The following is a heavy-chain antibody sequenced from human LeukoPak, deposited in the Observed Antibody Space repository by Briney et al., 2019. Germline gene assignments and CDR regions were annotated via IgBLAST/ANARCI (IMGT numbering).Heavy chain of an antibody. CDR1: GYTFTDYY. V-gene: IGHV1-2*02. CDR3: ARARWQLVPYFDS. J-gene: IGHJ4*02. CDR2: INPNSGGT. D-gene: IGHD6-6*01. Sequence: GASVKVSCKASGYTFTDYYMHWVRQAPGQGLEWMGWINPNSGGTNFAQKFQGRVAMTRDTSISTAYLELGSLRSDDTAVYFCARARWQLVPYFDSGGEGTLVTVSS.